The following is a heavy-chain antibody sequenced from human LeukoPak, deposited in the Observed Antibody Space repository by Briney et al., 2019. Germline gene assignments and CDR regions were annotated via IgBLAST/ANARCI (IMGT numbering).Heavy chain of an antibody. CDR2: IYYSGGNT. CDR3: AKDHGAAVAPRRFDY. Sequence: GGSLRLSCAGSGFSFSNYAMSWVRQAPGKGLEWVSTIYYSGGNTYSADSVKGRFTISRDNSRNMVYLQMNSLRAEDTAVYYCAKDHGAAVAPRRFDYWGQGTLVTVSS. V-gene: IGHV3-23*01. J-gene: IGHJ4*02. CDR1: GFSFSNYA. D-gene: IGHD6-6*01.